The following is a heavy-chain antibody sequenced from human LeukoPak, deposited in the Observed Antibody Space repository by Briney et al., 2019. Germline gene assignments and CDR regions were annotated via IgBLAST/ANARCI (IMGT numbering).Heavy chain of an antibody. CDR2: INPNSGGT. V-gene: IGHV1-2*02. CDR1: GYTFTGYY. CDR3: ARCFDRRITMIIDY. Sequence: GASVKVSCKASGYTFTGYYMHWVRQAPGQGLEWMGWINPNSGGTNYAQKFQGRVTMTRDTSISTAYMELSRLRSDDTAVYYCARCFDRRITMIIDYWGQGTLVTVSS. D-gene: IGHD3-22*01. J-gene: IGHJ4*02.